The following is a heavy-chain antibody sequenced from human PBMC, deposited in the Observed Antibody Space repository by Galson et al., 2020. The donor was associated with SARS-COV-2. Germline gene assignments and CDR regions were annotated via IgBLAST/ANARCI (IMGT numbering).Heavy chain of an antibody. J-gene: IGHJ4*02. V-gene: IGHV3-9*01. D-gene: IGHD3-10*01. CDR2: ISWNSGSI. CDR3: ADEIVDYYGSGSRLGY. Sequence: GGSLRLSCAASGFTFDDYAMHWVRKAPGKGLEWVSGISWNSGSIGYEDSVKGRFTISRDNAKNPLYLQMNSLRAEDTALYYCADEIVDYYGSGSRLGYWGQGTLVTVSS. CDR1: GFTFDDYA.